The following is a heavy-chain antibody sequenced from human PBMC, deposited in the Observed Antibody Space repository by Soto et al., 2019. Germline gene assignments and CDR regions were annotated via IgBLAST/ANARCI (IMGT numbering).Heavy chain of an antibody. CDR1: GYTFTSHD. D-gene: IGHD3-16*01. J-gene: IGHJ6*02. Sequence: ASVKVSCKASGYTFTSHDIHWVRPATGQGLEWMGWMYPNSGVKGYAQKFQGRVTMTRDTSTNTAHMELSSLTSDDPAVYYCGRQRKVEVWRKGLDVWGQGTTVTAP. V-gene: IGHV1-8*01. CDR2: MYPNSGVK. CDR3: GRQRKVEVWRKGLDV.